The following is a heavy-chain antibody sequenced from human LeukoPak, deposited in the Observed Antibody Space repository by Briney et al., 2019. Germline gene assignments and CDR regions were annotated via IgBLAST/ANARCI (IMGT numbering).Heavy chain of an antibody. D-gene: IGHD3-22*01. CDR2: IYSGGST. CDR3: ARGVHSSGYYRYFDY. J-gene: IGHJ4*02. Sequence: GGSLRLSCAASGLIVSSNYMTWVRQAPGKGLEWVSVIYSGGSTYYADSMKGRFTISRDNSKNALYLQMNSLRAEDTAVYYCARGVHSSGYYRYFDYWGQGTLVTVSS. CDR1: GLIVSSNY. V-gene: IGHV3-53*01.